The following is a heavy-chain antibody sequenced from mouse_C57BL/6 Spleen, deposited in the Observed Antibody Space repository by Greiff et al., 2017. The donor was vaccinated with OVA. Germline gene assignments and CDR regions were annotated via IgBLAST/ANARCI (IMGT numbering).Heavy chain of an antibody. CDR3: ARHGYDKEDYYAMDD. D-gene: IGHD2-2*01. V-gene: IGHV5-9*01. CDR1: GFTFSSYT. Sequence: EVHLVESGGGLVKPGGSLKLSCAASGFTFSSYTMSWVRQTPEKRLEWVATISGGGGNTYYPDSVKGRFTISRDNAKNTLYLQLSSLSSEDPALYYCARHGYDKEDYYAMDDWGQGTSVTVSS. J-gene: IGHJ4*01. CDR2: ISGGGGNT.